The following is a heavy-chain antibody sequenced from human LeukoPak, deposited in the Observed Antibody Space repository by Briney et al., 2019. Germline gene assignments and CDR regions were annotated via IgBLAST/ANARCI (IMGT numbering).Heavy chain of an antibody. J-gene: IGHJ4*02. CDR2: ISGSSGII. D-gene: IGHD3-3*01. CDR3: ARDQYDTWSRRGNFDS. V-gene: IGHV3-48*04. CDR1: GFTFNTYT. Sequence: GGSLRLSCAASGFTFNTYTMNWVRQAPGKGLEWVSYISGSSGIIDYADSVRGRFTISRDNTKNSLYLQMNSLRVEDTAVFYCARDQYDTWSRRGNFDSWGQGTLVIVSS.